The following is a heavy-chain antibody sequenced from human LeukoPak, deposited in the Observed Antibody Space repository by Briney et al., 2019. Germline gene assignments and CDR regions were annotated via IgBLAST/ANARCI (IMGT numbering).Heavy chain of an antibody. D-gene: IGHD2-21*02. Sequence: PGGSLRLPCAASGFTFSSYAMHWVRQAPGKGLEWVAVISYDGSNKYYADSVKGRFTISRDNSKNTLYLQMNSLRAEDTAVYYCARPRVVVTATDFDYWGQGTLVTVSS. CDR3: ARPRVVVTATDFDY. CDR1: GFTFSSYA. CDR2: ISYDGSNK. V-gene: IGHV3-30-3*01. J-gene: IGHJ4*02.